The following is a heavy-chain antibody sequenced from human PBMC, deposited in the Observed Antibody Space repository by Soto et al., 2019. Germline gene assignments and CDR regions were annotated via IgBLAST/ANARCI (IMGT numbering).Heavy chain of an antibody. CDR2: IYYNGGT. CDR3: ARVTPFYFDSTGPMDY. V-gene: IGHV4-30-4*01. CDR1: GGSISSDDYY. D-gene: IGHD3-22*01. J-gene: IGHJ4*02. Sequence: QVQLQESGPGLVKPSQTLSLTCSVSGGSISSDDYYWTWIRQPPGKGLEWIGYIYYNGGTHYNPSLQSRVSISVDTSKNQFSLDLSSLTAADTAVYFCARVTPFYFDSTGPMDYWGQGTLVTVSS.